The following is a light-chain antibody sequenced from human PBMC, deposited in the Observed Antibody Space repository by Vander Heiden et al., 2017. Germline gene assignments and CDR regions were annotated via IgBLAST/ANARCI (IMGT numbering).Light chain of an antibody. Sequence: EIVMTQSPATLSVSPGERATLPCRASQSVSSNLAWYQQKPGQAPRLLIYGASTRATGIPARFSGSGSGTEFTLTISSLQSEDFAVYYCQQDNNWPYTFGQGTKLEIK. V-gene: IGKV3-15*01. CDR2: GAS. CDR1: QSVSSN. CDR3: QQDNNWPYT. J-gene: IGKJ2*01.